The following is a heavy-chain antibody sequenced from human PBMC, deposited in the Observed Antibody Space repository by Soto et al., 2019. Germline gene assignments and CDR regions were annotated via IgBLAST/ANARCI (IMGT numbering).Heavy chain of an antibody. J-gene: IGHJ3*01. CDR3: AYSSGWYRHDV. Sequence: QVQLQESGPGLVKPSGTLSLTCAVSGDSISIPKWWTWLRQPPGKGLEWIGDLLHSGTTNYNPSLKSRFTLSCYKSQNQFSLRLTSETAADTAIYYCAYSSGWYRHDVWGQVTAVTVSS. V-gene: IGHV4-4*02. CDR1: GDSISIPKW. CDR2: LLHSGTT. D-gene: IGHD6-19*01.